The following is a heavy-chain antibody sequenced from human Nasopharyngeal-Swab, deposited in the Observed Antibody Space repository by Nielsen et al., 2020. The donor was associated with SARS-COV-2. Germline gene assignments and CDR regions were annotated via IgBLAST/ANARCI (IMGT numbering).Heavy chain of an antibody. CDR3: ARVYYYYYYMDV. CDR2: IYYSGST. Sequence: SETLSLTCTVSGGSINSGDYYWSWIRQPPGKGLEWIGYIYYSGSTYYNPSLKSRVTISVDTSKNQFSLKLSSVTAADTAVYYCARVYYYYYYMDVWGKGTTVTVSS. CDR1: GGSINSGDYY. V-gene: IGHV4-30-4*01. J-gene: IGHJ6*03.